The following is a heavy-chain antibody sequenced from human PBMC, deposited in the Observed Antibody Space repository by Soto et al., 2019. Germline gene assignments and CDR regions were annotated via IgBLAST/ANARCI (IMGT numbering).Heavy chain of an antibody. J-gene: IGHJ5*02. D-gene: IGHD3-3*01. V-gene: IGHV5-51*01. CDR3: ARLTYYDFWSGYYPGGWFDP. CDR1: GYSFTSYW. CDR2: IYPGDSDT. Sequence: EESLRISCKGSGYSFTSYWIGWVRQMPGKGLEWMGIIYPGDSDTRYSPSFQGQVTISADKSISTACLQWSSLKASDTAMYYCARLTYYDFWSGYYPGGWFDPSGQGTLVTVSS.